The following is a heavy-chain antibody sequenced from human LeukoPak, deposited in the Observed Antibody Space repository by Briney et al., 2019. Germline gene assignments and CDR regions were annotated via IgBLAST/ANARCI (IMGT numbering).Heavy chain of an antibody. CDR2: ISSSSSYI. CDR1: GFAFSSYS. Sequence: GGSLRLSCAASGFAFSSYSMNWVRQAPGKGLEWVSSISSSSSYIYYADSVKGRFTISRDNAKNSLYLQMNSLRAEDTAVYYCASGSNGDYAYWGQGTLVTVSS. CDR3: ASGSNGDYAY. D-gene: IGHD4-17*01. V-gene: IGHV3-21*01. J-gene: IGHJ4*02.